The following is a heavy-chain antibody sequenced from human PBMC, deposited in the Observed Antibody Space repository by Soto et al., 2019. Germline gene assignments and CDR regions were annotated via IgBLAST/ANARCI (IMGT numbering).Heavy chain of an antibody. CDR3: ARRAAYCGGDCSLYYFDY. CDR2: IYYSGST. Sequence: SETLSLTCTVSGGSISSYYWSWIRQPPGKGLEWIGYIYYSGSTNYNPSLKSRVTISVDTSKNQFSLKLSSVTAADTAVYYCARRAAYCGGDCSLYYFDYWGQGTLVTVSS. D-gene: IGHD2-21*02. J-gene: IGHJ4*02. CDR1: GGSISSYY. V-gene: IGHV4-59*08.